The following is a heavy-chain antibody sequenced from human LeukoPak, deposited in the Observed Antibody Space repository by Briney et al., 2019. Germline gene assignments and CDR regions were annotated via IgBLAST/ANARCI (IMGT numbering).Heavy chain of an antibody. CDR3: ARDFDDVNGDFYYIPDF. CDR1: GFQFSRNG. D-gene: IGHD3-10*02. V-gene: IGHV3-30*02. Sequence: GGSPRLSCAASGFQFSRNGMHWVRQAPGKGLEWVAFIRYDGTKKFYGDSVRGRFTISRDNSKNTLYLEMNSLRHEDTAVYSCARDFDDVNGDFYYIPDFWGQGTLVSVSS. CDR2: IRYDGTKK. J-gene: IGHJ4*02.